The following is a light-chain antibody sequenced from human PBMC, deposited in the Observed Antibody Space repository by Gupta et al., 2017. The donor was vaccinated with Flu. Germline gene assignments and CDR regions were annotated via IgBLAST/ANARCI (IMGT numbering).Light chain of an antibody. J-gene: IGLJ3*02. CDR2: KYT. V-gene: IGLV3-25*03. CDR1: AGPNQY. CDR3: QSADSTAWV. Sequence: GYGKAGPNQYTYWYQQKRGQAPVLLIYKYTERPSGIPSRFSASSSGTTVTLTINGVQAEDEGDYYCQSADSTAWVFGGGTKLTVL.